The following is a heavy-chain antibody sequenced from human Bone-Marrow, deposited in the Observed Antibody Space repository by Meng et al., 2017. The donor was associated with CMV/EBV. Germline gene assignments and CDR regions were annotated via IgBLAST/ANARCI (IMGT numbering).Heavy chain of an antibody. V-gene: IGHV3-74*01. J-gene: IGHJ4*02. CDR2: INSDGSST. CDR3: ARVRLSSGTDY. CDR1: GFTFSSYW. Sequence: GESLKISCAASGFTFSSYWMHWVRQAPGKGLVWVSRINSDGSSTSYADSVKGRFTISRDNAKNTLYLQMNSLRAEDTAVYYCARVRLSSGTDYWGQGTLVTVSS. D-gene: IGHD3-22*01.